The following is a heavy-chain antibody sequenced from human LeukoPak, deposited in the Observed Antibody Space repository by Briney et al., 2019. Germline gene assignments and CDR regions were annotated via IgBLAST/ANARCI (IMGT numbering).Heavy chain of an antibody. CDR2: MWYDGSNK. CDR1: GFTFSNYW. Sequence: GGSLRLSCAASGFTFSNYWMSWVRQVPGKGLEWVAVMWYDGSNKYYADSVKGRFTISRDNSKNTLYLQMNSLRAEDTAVYYCAKDGYGGNSGGSDYWGQGTLVTVSS. V-gene: IGHV3-33*06. J-gene: IGHJ4*02. CDR3: AKDGYGGNSGGSDY. D-gene: IGHD4-23*01.